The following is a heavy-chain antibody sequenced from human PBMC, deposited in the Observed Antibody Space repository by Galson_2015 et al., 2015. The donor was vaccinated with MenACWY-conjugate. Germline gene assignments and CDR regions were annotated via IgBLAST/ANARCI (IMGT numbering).Heavy chain of an antibody. Sequence: SLRLSCAASGFTFSPYAMHWVRQAPGKGLEWVAVISSDGSNKYYADSVKGRFTISRDNSKNTLYLQMNSLRPEDTAVYFCARDTRGWGQPHYWGQGTLVTVSS. V-gene: IGHV3-30*04. CDR1: GFTFSPYA. D-gene: IGHD6-19*01. CDR2: ISSDGSNK. CDR3: ARDTRGWGQPHY. J-gene: IGHJ4*02.